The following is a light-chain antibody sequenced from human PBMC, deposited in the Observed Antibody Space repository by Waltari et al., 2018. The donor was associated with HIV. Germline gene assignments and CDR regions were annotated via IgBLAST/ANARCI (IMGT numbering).Light chain of an antibody. V-gene: IGKV3-20*01. Sequence: EIVLTQSPGTLSLSPGERATLSCRASQSISSNYLAWYQQRPGQAPRLLIYGASNRATGIPDRFSGSGSGTDFTLTINRLEPEDFAMFYCQQYSSSPQTFGQGTKVEIK. CDR1: QSISSNY. CDR3: QQYSSSPQT. CDR2: GAS. J-gene: IGKJ1*01.